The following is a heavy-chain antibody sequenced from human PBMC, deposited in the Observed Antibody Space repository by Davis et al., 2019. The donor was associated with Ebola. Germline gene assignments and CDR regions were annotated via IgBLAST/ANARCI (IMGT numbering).Heavy chain of an antibody. CDR2: ISGSGGST. J-gene: IGHJ4*02. D-gene: IGHD6-19*01. Sequence: GESLKISCAASGFTFSSYAMSWVRQAPGKGLEWVSAISGSGGSTYYADAVRGRFIISRDKSNNTLYLEMSSLRVDDTAVYYCATTQWLREFDNWGQGTLVTVSS. V-gene: IGHV3-23*01. CDR1: GFTFSSYA. CDR3: ATTQWLREFDN.